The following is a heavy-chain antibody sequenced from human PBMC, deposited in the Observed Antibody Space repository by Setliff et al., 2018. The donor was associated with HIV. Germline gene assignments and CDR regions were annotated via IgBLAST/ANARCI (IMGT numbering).Heavy chain of an antibody. V-gene: IGHV1-18*01. Sequence: GASVKVSCKASGYSFARYGLSWVRQAPGQGLEWMGWISGFNGNTKYAQSFQDRVAMTTGTATSTAYMEMRSLRSDDTAVYFCARVPYRSAWFSGGHDAFDIWGQGTMVTVSS. J-gene: IGHJ3*02. CDR3: ARVPYRSAWFSGGHDAFDI. D-gene: IGHD6-19*01. CDR1: GYSFARYG. CDR2: ISGFNGNT.